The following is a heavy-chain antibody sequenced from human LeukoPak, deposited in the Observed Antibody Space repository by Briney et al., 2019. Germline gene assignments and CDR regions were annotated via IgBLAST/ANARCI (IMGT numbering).Heavy chain of an antibody. CDR2: IYHSGST. D-gene: IGHD3-9*01. CDR3: ARDSIHYDILAGYYSSNWFYP. J-gene: IGHJ5*02. CDR1: GGSISSGGYS. V-gene: IGHV4-30-2*01. Sequence: SETLSLTCAVSGGSISSGGYSWSWIRQPPGKGLEWIGYIYHSGSTYYNPSLQSRVTISVDRSKNQFSLKLSSVTAADTAVYYCARDSIHYDILAGYYSSNWFYPWGQGTLVTVSS.